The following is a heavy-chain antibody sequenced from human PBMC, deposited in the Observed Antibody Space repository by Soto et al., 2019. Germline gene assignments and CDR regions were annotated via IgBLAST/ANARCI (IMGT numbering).Heavy chain of an antibody. V-gene: IGHV1-2*04. CDR3: ARGQDTAVATGDDYDY. CDR2: INPNSGGT. J-gene: IGHJ4*02. D-gene: IGHD5-18*01. CDR1: GYTFTGYY. Sequence: AXVKVSCKASGYTFTGYYMHWVRQAPGQGLEWMGWINPNSGGTNYAQKFQGWVTMTRDTSISTAYMELSRLRSDDTAVYYCARGQDTAVATGDDYDYWGQGTLVTVSS.